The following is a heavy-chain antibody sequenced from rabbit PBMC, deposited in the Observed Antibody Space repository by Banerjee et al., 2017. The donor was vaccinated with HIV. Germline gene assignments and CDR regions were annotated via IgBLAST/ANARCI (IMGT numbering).Heavy chain of an antibody. CDR1: GLDFSSSYW. J-gene: IGHJ4*01. V-gene: IGHV1S40*01. Sequence: QSLEESGGDLVKPGASLTLTCTASGLDFSSSYWICWVRQAPGKGLEWIGCIYTGSSGGTYYASWAKGRFTISKTSSTTVTLQMTSLTAADTATYFCARDITAGTSDSNLWGPGTLVTVS. CDR2: IYTGSSGGT. D-gene: IGHD8-1*01. CDR3: ARDITAGTSDSNL.